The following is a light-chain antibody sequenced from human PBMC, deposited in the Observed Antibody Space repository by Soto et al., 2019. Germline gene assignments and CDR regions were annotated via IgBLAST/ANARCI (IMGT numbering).Light chain of an antibody. CDR3: QPYNSYPWT. J-gene: IGKJ1*01. CDR2: KAS. CDR1: QSISSW. V-gene: IGKV1-5*03. Sequence: DIPMTQSPSTLSASVGDRVTITCRASQSISSWLAWYQQKPGKAPKLPIYKASSLESGVPSRFSGSGSGTEFTLTISSLQPDDFATYYCQPYNSYPWTFGQGTKVEIK.